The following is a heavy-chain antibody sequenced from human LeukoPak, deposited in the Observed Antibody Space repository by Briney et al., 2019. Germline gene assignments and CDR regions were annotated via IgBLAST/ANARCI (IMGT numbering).Heavy chain of an antibody. CDR2: IWYDGSNR. D-gene: IGHD3-10*01. J-gene: IGHJ4*02. Sequence: GGSLRLSCAASGFTFSSYGMHWVRQAPGKGLEWVAVIWYDGSNRYYADSVKGRFTISRDNSKNTPYLQMNSLRAEDTAVYYCARDGSMVRGVIITRGQRAIDYWGQGTLVTVSS. CDR3: ARDGSMVRGVIITRGQRAIDY. CDR1: GFTFSSYG. V-gene: IGHV3-33*01.